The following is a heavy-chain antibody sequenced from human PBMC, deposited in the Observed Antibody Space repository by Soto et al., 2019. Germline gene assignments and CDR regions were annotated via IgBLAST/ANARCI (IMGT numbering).Heavy chain of an antibody. CDR3: ARDSRYSSSWVEYFQH. D-gene: IGHD6-13*01. V-gene: IGHV1-18*01. J-gene: IGHJ1*01. CDR2: ISAYNGNT. CDR1: GYTFTRYG. Sequence: ASVKASCKASGYTFTRYGISWVRQAPGQGLEWMGWISAYNGNTNYAQKLQGRVTMTTDTSTSTAYMELRSLRSDDTAVYYCARDSRYSSSWVEYFQHWGQGTLVTVSS.